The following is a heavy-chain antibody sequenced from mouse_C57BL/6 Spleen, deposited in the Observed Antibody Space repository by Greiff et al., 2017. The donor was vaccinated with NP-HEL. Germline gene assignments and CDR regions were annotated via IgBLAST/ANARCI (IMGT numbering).Heavy chain of an antibody. V-gene: IGHV1-59*01. CDR2: IDPSDSYT. Sequence: VQLQQPGAELVRPGTSVKLSCKASGYTFTSYWMHWVKQRPGQGLEWIGVIDPSDSYTNYNQKFKGKATLTVDTSSSTAYMQLSSLTSEDSAVYYCARSYYGSSYVDWYFDVWGTGTTVTVSS. CDR1: GYTFTSYW. J-gene: IGHJ1*03. D-gene: IGHD1-1*01. CDR3: ARSYYGSSYVDWYFDV.